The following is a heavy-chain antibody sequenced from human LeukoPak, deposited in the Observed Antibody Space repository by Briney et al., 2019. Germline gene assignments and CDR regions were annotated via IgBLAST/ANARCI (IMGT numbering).Heavy chain of an antibody. CDR2: INHSGST. J-gene: IGHJ4*02. V-gene: IGHV4-34*01. Sequence: KPSETLSLTCAVYGGSFSGYYWSWIRQPPGKGLEWIGEINHSGSTNYNPSLKSRATISVDTSKNQFSLKLSSVTAADTAVYYCARAELRYYDFWSGYGSDYFDYWGQGTLVTVSS. CDR1: GGSFSGYY. D-gene: IGHD3-3*01. CDR3: ARAELRYYDFWSGYGSDYFDY.